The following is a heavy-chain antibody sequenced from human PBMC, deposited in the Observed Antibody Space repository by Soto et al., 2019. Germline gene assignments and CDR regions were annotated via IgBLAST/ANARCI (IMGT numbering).Heavy chain of an antibody. CDR2: IYYSGST. Sequence: QLQLQESGPGLVKPSETLSLTCTVSGGSISSSSYYWGWIRQPPGKGLEWIGSIYYSGSTYYNPSLKSRVTISVDTSKNQFSLKLSSVTAADTAVYYCARLPTRRGWNYVEYFDYWGQGTLVTVSS. J-gene: IGHJ4*02. CDR3: ARLPTRRGWNYVEYFDY. D-gene: IGHD1-7*01. CDR1: GGSISSSSYY. V-gene: IGHV4-39*01.